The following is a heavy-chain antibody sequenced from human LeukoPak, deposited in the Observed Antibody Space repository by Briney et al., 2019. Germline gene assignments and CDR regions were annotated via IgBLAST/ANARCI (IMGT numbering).Heavy chain of an antibody. CDR2: ISSDGNNK. V-gene: IGHV3-30-3*01. J-gene: IGHJ4*02. Sequence: PGGSLRLSCEASGFTFSAYAMTWVRQAPGKGLEWVALISSDGNNKDYADSVKGRFTISRDNSKNTLYLQMNSLRGEDTALYFCARGRYYMDYWGQGTLVTVSS. CDR1: GFTFSAYA. CDR3: ARGRYYMDY.